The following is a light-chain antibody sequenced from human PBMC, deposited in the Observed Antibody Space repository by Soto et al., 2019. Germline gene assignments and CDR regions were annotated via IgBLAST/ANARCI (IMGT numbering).Light chain of an antibody. V-gene: IGKV3-20*01. Sequence: EIVLTQSPDTLSLSPGERVTLSCRASQTVIRNYLAWYQQKPGQAPRLLIYGASNRATGIQDRFSGSGSGTDFTLTISRLEPEDFAVYYCKQYGSSGTCGQGTKVDIK. J-gene: IGKJ1*01. CDR3: KQYGSSGT. CDR1: QTVIRNY. CDR2: GAS.